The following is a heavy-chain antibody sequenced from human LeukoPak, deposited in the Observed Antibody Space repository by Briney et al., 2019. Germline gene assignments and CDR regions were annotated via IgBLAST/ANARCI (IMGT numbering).Heavy chain of an antibody. CDR2: ISAYNGNT. CDR3: ARDHGEGYYDSSGYYGAYDAFDI. D-gene: IGHD3-22*01. Sequence: ASVKVSCKASGYTFSSYSISWVRQAPGQGLEWMGWISAYNGNTNYVQNVQDRVTMTTDTSTSTAYMELRSLRSDDTAVYYCARDHGEGYYDSSGYYGAYDAFDIWGQGTMVTVSS. CDR1: GYTFSSYS. J-gene: IGHJ3*02. V-gene: IGHV1-18*01.